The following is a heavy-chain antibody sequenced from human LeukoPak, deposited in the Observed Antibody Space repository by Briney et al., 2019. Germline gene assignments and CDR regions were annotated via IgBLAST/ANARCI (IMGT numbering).Heavy chain of an antibody. CDR2: IFYSGSA. D-gene: IGHD3-16*01. CDR3: ARFLWGSSWYYFDS. CDR1: GGSIDRGGNY. V-gene: IGHV4-31*03. Sequence: SETLSLTCTVSGGSIDRGGNYWSWIRQHPGGGLQWIGNIFYSGSADYNPSLRSRVTMSVDTSKSQFSLKLTSVTAADTAVYFCARFLWGSSWYYFDSWGRGILVTVTS. J-gene: IGHJ4*02.